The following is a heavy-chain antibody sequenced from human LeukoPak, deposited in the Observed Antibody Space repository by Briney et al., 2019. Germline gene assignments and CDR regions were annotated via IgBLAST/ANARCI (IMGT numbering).Heavy chain of an antibody. CDR2: IYHSGST. V-gene: IGHV4-59*12. Sequence: SETLSLTCTVSGDSINSYYWNWIRQPPGKGLEWIGEIYHSGSTNYNPSLKSRVTISVDKSKNQFSLKLSSVTAADTAVYYCARDIDSSGVDYWGQGTLVTVSS. J-gene: IGHJ4*02. D-gene: IGHD3-22*01. CDR1: GDSINSYY. CDR3: ARDIDSSGVDY.